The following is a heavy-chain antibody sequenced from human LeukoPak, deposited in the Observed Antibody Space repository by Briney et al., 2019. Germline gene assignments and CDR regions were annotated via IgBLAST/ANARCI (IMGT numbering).Heavy chain of an antibody. CDR1: GGSISSSSYY. D-gene: IGHD2-8*01. J-gene: IGHJ4*02. CDR3: ARHGRVSPHFDY. CDR2: IYYSGST. Sequence: SETLSLTCTVSGGSISSSSYYWGWIRQPPGKGLEWIGSIYYSGSTYYNPSLKSRVTISVDTSKNQFSLKLSSVTAAGTAVYYCARHGRVSPHFDYWGQGTLVTVSS. V-gene: IGHV4-39*01.